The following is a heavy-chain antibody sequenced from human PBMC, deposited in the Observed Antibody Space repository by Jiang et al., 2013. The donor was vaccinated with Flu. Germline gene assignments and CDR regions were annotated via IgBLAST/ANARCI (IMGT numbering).Heavy chain of an antibody. CDR2: INHSGST. V-gene: IGHV4-34*01. Sequence: LLKPSETLSLTCAVYGGSFSGYYWSWIRQPPGKGLEWIGEINHSGSTNYNPSLKSRVTISVDTSKNQFSLKLSSVTAADTAVYYCRGFDSSGYYYYYYGMDVWGQGTTVTVSS. CDR3: RGFDSSGYYYYYYGMDV. CDR1: GGSFSGYY. D-gene: IGHD3-22*01. J-gene: IGHJ6*02.